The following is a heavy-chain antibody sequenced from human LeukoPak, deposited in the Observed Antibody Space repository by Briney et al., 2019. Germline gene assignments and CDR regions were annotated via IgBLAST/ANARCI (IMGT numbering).Heavy chain of an antibody. CDR2: ISSSSTYI. CDR3: ARSASSSWYGLDV. J-gene: IGHJ6*02. Sequence: GGSLRLSCAASGFTFSSYNMHWVRQAPGKGLEWVSSISSSSTYIYYADFLKGRSTISRDNAKNSLYLRVNSLRAEDTSVYYCARSASSSWYGLDVWGQGTTVTVSS. D-gene: IGHD6-13*01. CDR1: GFTFSSYN. V-gene: IGHV3-21*01.